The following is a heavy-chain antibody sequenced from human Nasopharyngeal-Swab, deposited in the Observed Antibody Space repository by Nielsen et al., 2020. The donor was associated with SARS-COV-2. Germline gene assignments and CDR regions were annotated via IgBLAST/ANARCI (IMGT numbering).Heavy chain of an antibody. Sequence: WIRQPPGKGQEWIGYIYYSGSTYYNPSLKSRVTISVVTSKNQFSLKLSSVTAADTAVYYCARDSGVAGTKYYYYGMDVWGQGTTVTVSS. V-gene: IGHV4-30-4*01. CDR3: ARDSGVAGTKYYYYGMDV. D-gene: IGHD6-19*01. CDR2: IYYSGST. J-gene: IGHJ6*02.